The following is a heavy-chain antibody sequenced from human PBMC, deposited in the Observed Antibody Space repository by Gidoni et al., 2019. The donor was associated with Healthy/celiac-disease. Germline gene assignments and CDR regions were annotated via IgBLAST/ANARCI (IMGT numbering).Heavy chain of an antibody. Sequence: QVQLVESGGGVVQPGRSLRLSCAASGFTFSSYGMHWVRQAPGKGLEWVAVISYDGSNKYYADSVKGRFTISRDNSKNTLYLQMNSLRAEDTAVYYCAKDLRITGTTKGLIDYWGQGTLVTVSS. CDR1: GFTFSSYG. V-gene: IGHV3-30*18. D-gene: IGHD1-20*01. J-gene: IGHJ4*02. CDR2: ISYDGSNK. CDR3: AKDLRITGTTKGLIDY.